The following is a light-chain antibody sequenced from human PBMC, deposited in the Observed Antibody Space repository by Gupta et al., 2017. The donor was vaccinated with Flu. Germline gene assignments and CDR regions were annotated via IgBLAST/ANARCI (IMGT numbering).Light chain of an antibody. J-gene: IGLJ3*02. CDR3: WSKTADAIWV. CDR2: EST. Sequence: QSVLIQPASVSGSPGQSITISCTGTSNDVGRTNLVSWFQPSPGDAPRLIMYESTERPAGISTRFSGSKSGNTASLTASGLQAEDEADYYCWSKTADAIWVFGGGTKLTV. CDR1: SNDVGRTNL. V-gene: IGLV2-14*02.